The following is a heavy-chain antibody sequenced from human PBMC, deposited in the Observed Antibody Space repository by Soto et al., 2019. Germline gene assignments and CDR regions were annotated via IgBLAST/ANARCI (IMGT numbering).Heavy chain of an antibody. CDR2: ILYDGSNK. J-gene: IGHJ6*02. V-gene: IGHV3-33*01. CDR1: GFSFRSYA. CDR3: ARELVIGSSSVYYYHGMDV. D-gene: IGHD6-6*01. Sequence: QVQLVESGGGVVQPGRSLRLSCAASGFSFRSYAMHWVRQAPGKGLEWVAVILYDGSNKHFADSVKGRFTVSRDNSKNTLYLQMNSLRAEDTAVYYCARELVIGSSSVYYYHGMDVWGQGTTVTVSS.